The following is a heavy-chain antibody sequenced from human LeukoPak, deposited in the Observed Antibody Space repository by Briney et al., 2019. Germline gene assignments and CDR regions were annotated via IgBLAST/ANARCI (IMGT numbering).Heavy chain of an antibody. J-gene: IGHJ5*02. CDR1: GGSFSGYY. D-gene: IGHD3-10*01. CDR2: INHSGST. CDR3: ARQAVRGRRFDP. Sequence: MPSETLSLTCAVYGGSFSGYYWSWIRQPPGKGLEWIGEINHSGSTNYNPSLKSRVTISVDTSKNQFSLKLSSVTAADTAVYFCARQAVRGRRFDPWGQGTLVTVSS. V-gene: IGHV4-34*01.